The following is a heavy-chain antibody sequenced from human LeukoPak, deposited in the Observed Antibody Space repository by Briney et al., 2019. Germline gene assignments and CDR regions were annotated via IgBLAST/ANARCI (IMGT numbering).Heavy chain of an antibody. D-gene: IGHD6-6*01. J-gene: IGHJ4*02. CDR1: GFSFSSYA. V-gene: IGHV3-48*03. CDR3: SGQYSSSSVVYY. CDR2: ICSSGSIK. Sequence: GGSLRLSCAASGFSFSSYAMHWVRQAPGKGLEWVSYICSSGSIKYSADSVKGRFTISRDNAKNSLYLQMNSLRAEDTAIYYCSGQYSSSSVVYYWGQGTLVAVSS.